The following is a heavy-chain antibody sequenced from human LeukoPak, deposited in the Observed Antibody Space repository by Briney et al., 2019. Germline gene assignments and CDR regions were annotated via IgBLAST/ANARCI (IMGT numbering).Heavy chain of an antibody. J-gene: IGHJ3*02. CDR1: GYTFTSYG. Sequence: ASVKVSCKASGYTFTSYGISRVRQAPGQGLEWMGWISAYNGNTNYAQKLQGRVTMTTDTSTSTAYMELRSLRSDDTAVYYCARDGDYGTTVDNDAFDIWGQGTMVTVSS. CDR2: ISAYNGNT. V-gene: IGHV1-18*01. D-gene: IGHD4-23*01. CDR3: ARDGDYGTTVDNDAFDI.